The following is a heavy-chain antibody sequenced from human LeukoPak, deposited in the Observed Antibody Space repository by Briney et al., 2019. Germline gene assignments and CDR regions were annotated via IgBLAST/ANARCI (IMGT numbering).Heavy chain of an antibody. J-gene: IGHJ3*02. D-gene: IGHD3-16*01. V-gene: IGHV3-48*01. Sequence: GGSLRLSCAASGSTFSSYNMNWVRQAPGKGLEWVSYISSSSSTIYYADSVKGRFTISRDNAKNSLYLQMNSLRAEDTAVYYCARGVPGAFDIWGQGTMVTVSS. CDR3: ARGVPGAFDI. CDR1: GSTFSSYN. CDR2: ISSSSSTI.